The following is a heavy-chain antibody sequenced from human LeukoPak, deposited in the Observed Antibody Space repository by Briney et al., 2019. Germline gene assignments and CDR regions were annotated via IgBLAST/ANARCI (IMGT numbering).Heavy chain of an antibody. CDR1: GFTFSNYS. V-gene: IGHV3-21*01. J-gene: IGHJ4*02. Sequence: PGGSLRLSCAVSGFTFSNYSMTWVRQAPGKGLEWVSSISSRSTDIYYADSVKGRFTISRDNAKNSLFLQMNSLRAEDTAVYYCARDLRPTAAADHLPEYWGQGTLVTVSS. D-gene: IGHD6-13*01. CDR3: ARDLRPTAAADHLPEY. CDR2: ISSRSTDI.